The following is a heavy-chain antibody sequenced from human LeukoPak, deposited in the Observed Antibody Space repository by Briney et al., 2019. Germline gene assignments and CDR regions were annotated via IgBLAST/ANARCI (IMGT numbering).Heavy chain of an antibody. CDR1: GGSISSYY. CDR2: IYYSGST. CDR3: ARDSSSWYFNSGMDV. J-gene: IGHJ6*02. Sequence: PSETLSLTCTVSGGSISSYYWSWIRQPPGKGLEWIGYIYYSGSTNYNPSLKSRVTISVDTSKNQFSLKLSSVTAADTAVYYCARDSSSWYFNSGMDVWGQGTTVTVSS. V-gene: IGHV4-59*01. D-gene: IGHD6-13*01.